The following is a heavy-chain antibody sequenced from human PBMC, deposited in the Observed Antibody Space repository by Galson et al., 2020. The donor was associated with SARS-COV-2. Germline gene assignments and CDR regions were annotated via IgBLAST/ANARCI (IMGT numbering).Heavy chain of an antibody. Sequence: ASETLSLTCSVSGDSINSDNYFWSWIRQPPGKGLEWIGYIYYNGKTYYNPSLQSRVTLSVDTSKNQFSLKVNSVTAADTAVYYCARAHTRGDSDSWGWFDPWGQGTLVTVSS. D-gene: IGHD6-13*01. V-gene: IGHV4-30-4*01. CDR2: IYYNGKT. CDR3: ARAHTRGDSDSWGWFDP. CDR1: GDSINSDNYF. J-gene: IGHJ5*02.